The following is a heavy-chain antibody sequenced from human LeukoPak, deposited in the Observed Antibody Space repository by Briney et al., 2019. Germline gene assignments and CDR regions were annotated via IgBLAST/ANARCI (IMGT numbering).Heavy chain of an antibody. Sequence: GSLRLSCAASGFTFSSYAMHWVRQAPGKGLEWVAVISYDGSNKYYADSVKGRFTISRDSSKNTLYLQMSSLRAEDTAVYYCARVLYSSGWFGTFAYWGQGTLVTVSS. CDR1: GFTFSSYA. CDR3: ARVLYSSGWFGTFAY. J-gene: IGHJ4*02. V-gene: IGHV3-30-3*01. CDR2: ISYDGSNK. D-gene: IGHD6-19*01.